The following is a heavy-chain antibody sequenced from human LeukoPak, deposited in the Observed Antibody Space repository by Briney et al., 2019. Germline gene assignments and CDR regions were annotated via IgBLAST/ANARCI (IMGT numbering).Heavy chain of an antibody. Sequence: GGSLRLSCAASGFTFSSYAMSWVRQAPGKGLEWVSAISGSGGSTYYADSVKGRFTISRDNSKNTLYLQMNSLRAEDTAVYYCAKYARSRVFYGSGSYLFYFDYWGQGTLARVSS. V-gene: IGHV3-23*01. CDR3: AKYARSRVFYGSGSYLFYFDY. J-gene: IGHJ4*02. CDR1: GFTFSSYA. CDR2: ISGSGGST. D-gene: IGHD3-10*01.